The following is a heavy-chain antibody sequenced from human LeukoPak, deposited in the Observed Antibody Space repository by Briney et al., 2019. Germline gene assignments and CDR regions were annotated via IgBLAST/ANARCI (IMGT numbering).Heavy chain of an antibody. CDR3: ARAPTPVVVPAAPRDYYYYYGMDV. Sequence: SVKVSCKASGGTFSSYAISWVRQAPGQGLAWMGGIIPIFGTANYAQKFQGRVTITADESTSTAYMELSSLRSEDTAVYYCARAPTPVVVPAAPRDYYYYYGMDVWGQGTTVTVSS. J-gene: IGHJ6*02. V-gene: IGHV1-69*01. D-gene: IGHD2-2*01. CDR2: IIPIFGTA. CDR1: GGTFSSYA.